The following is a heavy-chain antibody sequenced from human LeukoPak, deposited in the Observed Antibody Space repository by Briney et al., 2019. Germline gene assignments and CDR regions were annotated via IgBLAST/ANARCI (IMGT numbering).Heavy chain of an antibody. J-gene: IGHJ4*02. V-gene: IGHV5-51*01. D-gene: IGHD5-18*01. CDR1: GYSFTSYW. Sequence: GESLKISCKGSGYSFTSYWIGWVRQMPGKGLEWMGIIYPGDSDTRYSPSFRGQVTISADKSISTAYLQWSSLKASDTAMYYCASGEYSYGYSVDYWGQGTLVTVSS. CDR2: IYPGDSDT. CDR3: ASGEYSYGYSVDY.